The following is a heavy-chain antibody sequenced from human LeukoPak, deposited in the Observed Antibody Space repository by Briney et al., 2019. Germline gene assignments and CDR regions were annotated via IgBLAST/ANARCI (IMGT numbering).Heavy chain of an antibody. J-gene: IGHJ6*02. CDR3: AKDPYCSGGTCYGMDV. CDR2: ISVSGGST. Sequence: GGSLRLSCAASGFTFSNYAMTWVRQALGKGLEWVSGISVSGGSTYYADSVKGRFTISRDNSKNTLYLQMSSLRADDTAAYYCAKDPYCSGGTCYGMDVWGQGTTVTVSS. D-gene: IGHD2-15*01. CDR1: GFTFSNYA. V-gene: IGHV3-23*01.